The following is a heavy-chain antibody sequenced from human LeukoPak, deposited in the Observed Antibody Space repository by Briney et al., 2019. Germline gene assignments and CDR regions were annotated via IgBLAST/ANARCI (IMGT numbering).Heavy chain of an antibody. V-gene: IGHV3-30*03. CDR2: ISYDGSNK. CDR3: ARGSRMGLRQFDY. D-gene: IGHD2-15*01. J-gene: IGHJ4*02. Sequence: GGSLRLSCAASGFTFTNYWMSWVRQAPGKGLEWVAVISYDGSNKYYADSVKGRFTISRDNAKNSLYLQMNSLRAEDTAVYYCARGSRMGLRQFDYWGQGTLVTVSS. CDR1: GFTFTNYW.